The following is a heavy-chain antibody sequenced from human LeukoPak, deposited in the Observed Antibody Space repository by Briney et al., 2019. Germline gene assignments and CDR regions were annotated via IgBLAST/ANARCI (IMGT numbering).Heavy chain of an antibody. D-gene: IGHD2-15*01. CDR3: ARGRGGAFDY. CDR2: INPNSGGT. CDR1: GYTFTGYY. Sequence: GASVKVSCKASGYTFTGYYMHWVRQAPGQGLEWMGWINPNSGGTNYAQKFQGRVTMTRNTSISTAYMELSSLRSEDTAVYYCARGRGGAFDYWGQGTLVTVSS. J-gene: IGHJ4*02. V-gene: IGHV1-2*02.